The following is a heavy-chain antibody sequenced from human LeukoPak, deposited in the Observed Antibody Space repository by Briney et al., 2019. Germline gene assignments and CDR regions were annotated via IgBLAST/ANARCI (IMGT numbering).Heavy chain of an antibody. D-gene: IGHD2/OR15-2a*01. J-gene: IGHJ6*03. CDR2: IYTSGST. CDR3: ARASTFKYYYYMDV. Sequence: PSETLSLTCTVSGGSISSGSYYWSWIRQPAGKGLEWIGRIYTSGSTNYNPSLKSRVTISVDTSKNQFSLKLSSVTAADTAVYYCARASTFKYYYYMDVWGKGTTVTVSS. V-gene: IGHV4-61*02. CDR1: GGSISSGSYY.